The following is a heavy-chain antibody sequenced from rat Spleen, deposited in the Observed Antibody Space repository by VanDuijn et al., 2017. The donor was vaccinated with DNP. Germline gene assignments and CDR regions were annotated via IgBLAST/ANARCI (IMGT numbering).Heavy chain of an antibody. V-gene: IGHV5-31*01. CDR3: VGRPPPTRGPFDY. Sequence: EVQLVESGGGPVQPGRSLKLSCVASGFIFRNYWMTWIRQAPGKGLEWVASISNTGDNTYYSDSVRGRFTISRDNAKSTLYLQMNSLRSEDTATYFCVGRPPPTRGPFDYWGQGVTVTVSS. D-gene: IGHD1-4*01. CDR2: ISNTGDNT. J-gene: IGHJ2*01. CDR1: GFIFRNYW.